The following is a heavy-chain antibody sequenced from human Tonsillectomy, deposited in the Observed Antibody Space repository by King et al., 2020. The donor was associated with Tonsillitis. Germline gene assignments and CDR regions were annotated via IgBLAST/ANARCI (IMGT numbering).Heavy chain of an antibody. J-gene: IGHJ4*02. CDR2: IYYSGST. CDR3: AREDNYYFDY. D-gene: IGHD1-1*01. Sequence: QLQESGPGLVKPSETLSLTCTVSGGSISSYYWSWIRQPPGKGLEWIGYIYYSGSTNYHPSLKNRVTISVDTSKNQFSLKLSSVTAADTAVYYCAREDNYYFDYWGQGTLVTVSS. CDR1: GGSISSYY. V-gene: IGHV4-59*01.